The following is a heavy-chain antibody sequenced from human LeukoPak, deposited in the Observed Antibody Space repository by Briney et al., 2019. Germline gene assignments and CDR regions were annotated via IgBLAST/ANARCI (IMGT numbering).Heavy chain of an antibody. V-gene: IGHV4-38-2*02. J-gene: IGHJ4*02. D-gene: IGHD4-11*01. CDR1: GDSISSGIY. CDR3: ARDDYSNHDSAE. CDR2: TFPVHGRTT. Sequence: SETLSLTCTVSGDSISSGIYWAWFRRPPGRGLEWLGNTFPVHGRTTKYRSSLKGRVTISADTSTNQCSLRLLSASTAAAAVYYCARDDYSNHDSAEWGEGTPVSVSS.